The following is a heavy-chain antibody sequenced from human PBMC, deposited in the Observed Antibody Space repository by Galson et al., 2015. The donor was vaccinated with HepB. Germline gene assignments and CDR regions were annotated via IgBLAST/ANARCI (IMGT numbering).Heavy chain of an antibody. Sequence: SLRLSCAASGFTFSSYAMSWVRQAPGKGLEWVSAISGSGGSTYYADSVKGRFTISRDNSKNTLYLQMNSLRAEDTAVYYCAKDLEVAGTVRRSDYWGQGTLVTVSS. CDR3: AKDLEVAGTVRRSDY. D-gene: IGHD6-19*01. V-gene: IGHV3-23*01. CDR2: ISGSGGST. J-gene: IGHJ4*02. CDR1: GFTFSSYA.